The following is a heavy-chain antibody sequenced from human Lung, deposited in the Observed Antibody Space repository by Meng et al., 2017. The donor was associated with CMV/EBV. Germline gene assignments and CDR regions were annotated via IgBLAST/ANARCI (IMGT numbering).Heavy chain of an antibody. D-gene: IGHD3-3*01. V-gene: IGHV4-34*01. J-gene: IGHJ4*02. CDR2: INHSGST. CDR1: SFSGYD. CDR3: ARRRVLITIFGVVLDRSFDY. Sequence: SFSGYDGSWIRQPPGKGLEWIGEINHSGSTNYNPSLKSRVTISVDTSKNQFSLKLSSVTAADTAVYYCARRRVLITIFGVVLDRSFDYWGQGTLVTVSS.